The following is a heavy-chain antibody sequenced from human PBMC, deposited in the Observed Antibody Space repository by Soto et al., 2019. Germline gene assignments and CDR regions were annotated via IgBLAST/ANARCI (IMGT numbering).Heavy chain of an antibody. Sequence: PGESLKISCKGSGYSFTSYWISWVRQMPGKGLEWMGRIDPSDSYTNYSPSFQGHVTISADKSISTAYLQWSSLKASDTAMYYCARPGTYYDFWSGLDYWGQGALVTVSS. J-gene: IGHJ4*02. CDR1: GYSFTSYW. D-gene: IGHD3-3*01. CDR3: ARPGTYYDFWSGLDY. V-gene: IGHV5-10-1*01. CDR2: IDPSDSYT.